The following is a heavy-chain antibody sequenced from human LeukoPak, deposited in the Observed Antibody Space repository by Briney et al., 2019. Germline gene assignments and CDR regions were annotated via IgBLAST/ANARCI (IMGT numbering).Heavy chain of an antibody. V-gene: IGHV4-30-4*07. J-gene: IGHJ3*02. D-gene: IGHD1-26*01. Sequence: SETLSLTCAVYGGSFSGYSWSWIRQPPGKGLEWIGYIYYSGSTYYNPSLKSRATISVDTSKNQFSLKLSSVTAADTAVYYCARDGRYYYAFDIWGQGTMVTVSS. CDR3: ARDGRYYYAFDI. CDR2: IYYSGST. CDR1: GGSFSGYS.